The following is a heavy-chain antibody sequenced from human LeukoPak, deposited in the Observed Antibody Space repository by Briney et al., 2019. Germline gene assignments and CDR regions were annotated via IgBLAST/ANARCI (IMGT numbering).Heavy chain of an antibody. J-gene: IGHJ3*02. Sequence: SETLSLTCTVSGGSISSSTYYWGWIRQPPGKGLEWIGSIYYSGSTYYNPSLKSRVTISVDTSKNQFSLKLSSVTAADTAVYYCARYCGGDCYPDDAFDIWGQGTMVTVSS. V-gene: IGHV4-39*01. CDR2: IYYSGST. CDR3: ARYCGGDCYPDDAFDI. D-gene: IGHD2-21*02. CDR1: GGSISSSTYY.